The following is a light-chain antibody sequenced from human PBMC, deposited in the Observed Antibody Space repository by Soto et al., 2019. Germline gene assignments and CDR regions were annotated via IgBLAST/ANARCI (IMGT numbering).Light chain of an antibody. CDR3: CSSGGSPTYV. CDR1: SSNVGSYKL. CDR2: EVN. V-gene: IGLV2-23*02. J-gene: IGLJ1*01. Sequence: QSVLTQPASVSGSPGQSITISCTGTSSNVGSYKLVSWYQQHPGKAPKLMIFEVNKRPSGVSNRFSGPKSGNTASLTISGLKVEDEADYYCCSSGGSPTYVFGTGTKATV.